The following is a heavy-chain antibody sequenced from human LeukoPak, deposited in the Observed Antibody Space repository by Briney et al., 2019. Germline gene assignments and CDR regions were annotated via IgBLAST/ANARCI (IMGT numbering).Heavy chain of an antibody. J-gene: IGHJ4*02. V-gene: IGHV4-38-2*02. Sequence: SETLSLTCAVSGYSISSGYYWGWIRQPPGRVLEWIGTIHHSGTTYSNPSLTSRVTISVNTSKNQFSLKLSSVTAADTAVYYCAREAKYCRGSGVTGCSDYWGQGTLVIVSS. CDR1: GYSISSGYY. CDR3: AREAKYCRGSGVTGCSDY. CDR2: IHHSGTT. D-gene: IGHD2-15*01.